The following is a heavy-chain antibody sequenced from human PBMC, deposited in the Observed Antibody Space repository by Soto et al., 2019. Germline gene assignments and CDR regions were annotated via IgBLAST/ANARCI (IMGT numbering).Heavy chain of an antibody. CDR2: INGGGTST. Sequence: TGGSLRLSCAASGFTLSSYPMSWVRQSPGKALEWVATINGGGTSTYYAASVQGRFTISRDNSKNTLYLQMNSLRAGDTALYYFAKDILTGYYSAFDYWGQGTLVTVSS. CDR1: GFTLSSYP. CDR3: AKDILTGYYSAFDY. D-gene: IGHD3-9*01. V-gene: IGHV3-23*01. J-gene: IGHJ4*02.